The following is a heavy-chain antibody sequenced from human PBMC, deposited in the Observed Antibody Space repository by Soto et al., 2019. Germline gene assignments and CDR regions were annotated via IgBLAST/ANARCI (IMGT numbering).Heavy chain of an antibody. CDR3: ARSIVVVTALDY. CDR1: GYTFTSYA. J-gene: IGHJ4*02. CDR2: INAGYGNT. Sequence: QVQLVQSGAEEKKPGASVKVSCKASGYTFTSYAMHWVRQAPGQRLEWMGWINAGYGNTKYSQKFQGRVTITRDTSASTDYMELSSLRSEDTAVYYCARSIVVVTALDYWGQGTLVTVSS. D-gene: IGHD2-21*02. V-gene: IGHV1-3*05.